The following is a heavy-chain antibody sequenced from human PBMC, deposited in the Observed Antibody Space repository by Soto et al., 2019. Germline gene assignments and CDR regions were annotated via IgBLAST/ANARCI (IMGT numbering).Heavy chain of an antibody. D-gene: IGHD6-13*01. J-gene: IGHJ6*03. CDR3: ARASRSSWYGYYYYYYMDV. CDR1: GGSFSGYY. V-gene: IGHV4-34*01. CDR2: INHSGST. Sequence: SETLSLTCAVYGGSFSGYYWSWIRQPPRKGLEWIGEINHSGSTNYNPSLKSRVTISVDTSKNQFSLKLSSVTAADTAVYYCARASRSSWYGYYYYYYMDVWGKGTTVTVSS.